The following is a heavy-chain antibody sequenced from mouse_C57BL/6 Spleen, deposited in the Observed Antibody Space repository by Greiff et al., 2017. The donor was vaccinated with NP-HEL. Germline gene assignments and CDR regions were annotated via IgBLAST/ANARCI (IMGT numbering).Heavy chain of an antibody. Sequence: VQLQQPGAELVRPGSSVKLSCKASGYTFTSYWMHWVKQRPIQGLEWIGNIDPSDSETHYNQKFKDKATLTVDKSSSTAYMQLSSLTSEDSAVYYCAREGYYGNYVGYFDVWGTGTTVTVSS. CDR3: AREGYYGNYVGYFDV. J-gene: IGHJ1*03. V-gene: IGHV1-52*01. D-gene: IGHD2-1*01. CDR2: IDPSDSET. CDR1: GYTFTSYW.